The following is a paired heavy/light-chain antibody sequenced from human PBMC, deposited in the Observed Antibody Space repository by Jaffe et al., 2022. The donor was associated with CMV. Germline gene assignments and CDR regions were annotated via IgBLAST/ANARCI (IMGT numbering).Light chain of an antibody. V-gene: IGKV1-9*01. J-gene: IGKJ5*01. CDR2: AAS. CDR1: QGISSY. Sequence: DIQLTQSPSFLSASVGDRVTITCRASQGISSYLAWYQQKPGKAPKLLIYAASTLQSGVPSRFSGSGSGTEFTLTISSLQPEDFATYYCQQLNSYPLTFGQGTRLEIK. CDR3: QQLNSYPLT.
Heavy chain of an antibody. Sequence: EVQLVESGGGLVQPGGSLRLSCAASGFTFSSYEMNWVRQAPGKGLEWVSYISSSGSTIYYADSVKGRFTISRDNAKNSLYLQMNSLRAEDTAVYYCARAGRRDSNRSRWGFGSEYSSSSKAFDIWGQGTMVTVSS. CDR3: ARAGRRDSNRSRWGFGSEYSSSSKAFDI. V-gene: IGHV3-48*03. J-gene: IGHJ3*02. CDR2: ISSSGSTI. CDR1: GFTFSSYE. D-gene: IGHD6-6*01.